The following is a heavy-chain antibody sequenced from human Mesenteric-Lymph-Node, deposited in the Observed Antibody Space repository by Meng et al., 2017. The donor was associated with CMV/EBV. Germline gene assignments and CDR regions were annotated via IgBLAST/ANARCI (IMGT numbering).Heavy chain of an antibody. CDR1: GDTFTSDA. Sequence: AGDTFTSDAISWVRQRPERGLGWMGWINTSAGNPKYAQGFAGRFVFSLDTSVSTAYLQISSLKAEDTAVSYCASRALGGYFDWLLFYWGQGTLVTVSS. V-gene: IGHV7-4-1*02. J-gene: IGHJ4*02. CDR2: INTSAGNP. D-gene: IGHD3-9*01. CDR3: ASRALGGYFDWLLFY.